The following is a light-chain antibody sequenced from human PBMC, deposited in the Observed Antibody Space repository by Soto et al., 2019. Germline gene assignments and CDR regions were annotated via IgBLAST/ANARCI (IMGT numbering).Light chain of an antibody. CDR1: SSDVGGYNY. V-gene: IGLV2-14*01. Sequence: QSALTQPASVSGSPGQSITISCTGTSSDVGGYNYVSWYQQHPGKAPKVMIYEVSNRPSGVSHRFSGSKSGNTASLTISGVQAEDEADYYCSSYTSSTTLVLFGGGTKLTVL. J-gene: IGLJ2*01. CDR2: EVS. CDR3: SSYTSSTTLVL.